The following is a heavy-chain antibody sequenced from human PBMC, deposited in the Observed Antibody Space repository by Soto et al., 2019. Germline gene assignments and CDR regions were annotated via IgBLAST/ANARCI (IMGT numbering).Heavy chain of an antibody. Sequence: QVQLQESGPGLVKPSGTLSLTCAVSGDSISSPKWWTWLRQPPGKGLEWIGDLLHSGTTNYNPSLKSRVTLSVDKPQNQFSXKLTSVTAADTAXXYXAYSSGWYRHDVWGQGTSVTVSS. CDR1: GDSISSPKW. V-gene: IGHV4-4*02. CDR2: LLHSGTT. D-gene: IGHD6-19*01. CDR3: AYSSGWYRHDV. J-gene: IGHJ3*01.